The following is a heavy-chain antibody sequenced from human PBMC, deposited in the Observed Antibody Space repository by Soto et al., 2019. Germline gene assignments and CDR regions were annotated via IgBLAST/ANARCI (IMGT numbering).Heavy chain of an antibody. CDR1: GFTFSSYA. Sequence: PGGSLRLSCAASGFTFSSYAMSWVRQAPGKGLEWVSAISGSGGSTYYADSVKGRFTISRDNSKNTLYLQMNSLRAEDTAVYYCAKEKTPDRYSGTPNYFDYWGQGTLVTVSS. D-gene: IGHD1-26*01. J-gene: IGHJ4*02. CDR3: AKEKTPDRYSGTPNYFDY. V-gene: IGHV3-23*01. CDR2: ISGSGGST.